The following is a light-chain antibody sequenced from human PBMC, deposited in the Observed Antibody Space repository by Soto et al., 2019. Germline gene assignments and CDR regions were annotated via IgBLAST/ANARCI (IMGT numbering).Light chain of an antibody. J-gene: IGLJ2*01. CDR1: SGDVGRYNY. CDR2: DVT. CDR3: SSYTSSSTLV. V-gene: IGLV2-14*03. Sequence: QSALTQPASVSGSPGQSITISCTGTSGDVGRYNYVSWYQQHPAKAPKLMIYDVTNRPSGVSNRFSGSKSGNTASLTISGLQAEDEADYYCSSYTSSSTLVFGGGTKLTVL.